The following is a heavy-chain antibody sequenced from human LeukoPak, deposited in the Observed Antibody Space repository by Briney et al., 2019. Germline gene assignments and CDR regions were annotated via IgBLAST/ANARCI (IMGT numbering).Heavy chain of an antibody. CDR3: ARSNVDYYDSSGYYYSAY. CDR2: IYYSGST. J-gene: IGHJ4*02. CDR1: GGSISSSSYY. V-gene: IGHV4-39*07. D-gene: IGHD3-22*01. Sequence: ASETLSLTCTVSGGSISSSSYYWGWIRQPPGKGLEWIGSIYYSGSTNYNPSLKSRVTISVDTSKNQFSLKLSSVTAADTAVYYCARSNVDYYDSSGYYYSAYWGQGTLVTVSS.